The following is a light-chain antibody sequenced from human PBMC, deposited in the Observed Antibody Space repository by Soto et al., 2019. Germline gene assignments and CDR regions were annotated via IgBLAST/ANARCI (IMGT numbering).Light chain of an antibody. J-gene: IGLJ1*01. CDR2: EVS. V-gene: IGLV2-14*01. Sequence: QSALTQPASVSGSPGQSITISCTGTSSDVGGYDYVSWYQQLPDKAPKLMLYEVSNRPSGVSSRFSGSKSGNTASLTISGLQAEDEADYYCSSFTSSDTLVFXTGTKVTVL. CDR3: SSFTSSDTLV. CDR1: SSDVGGYDY.